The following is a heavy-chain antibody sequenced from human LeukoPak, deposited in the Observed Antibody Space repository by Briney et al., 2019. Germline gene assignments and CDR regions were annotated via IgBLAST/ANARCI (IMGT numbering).Heavy chain of an antibody. V-gene: IGHV3-53*05. CDR3: AKEIGYYYYGMDV. J-gene: IGHJ6*02. CDR2: IYSGGST. Sequence: PGGSLRLSCAASGFTVSSNYMSWVRQAPGKGLEWVSVIYSGGSTYYADSVKGRFTISRDNSKNTLYLQMNSLRAEDTAVYYCAKEIGYYYYGMDVWGQGTTVTVSS. CDR1: GFTVSSNY.